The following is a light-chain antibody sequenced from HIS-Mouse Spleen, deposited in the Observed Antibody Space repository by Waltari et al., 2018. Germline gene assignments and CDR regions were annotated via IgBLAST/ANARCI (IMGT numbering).Light chain of an antibody. V-gene: IGLV4-69*01. CDR1: SGHRSYA. Sequence: QLVLTQSPSASASLGASVKLTCTLSSGHRSYAIAWHQQQPEKGPRYLMKLNSDGSHSKGDGIPDRFSGSSSGAERYLTISSLQSEDEADYYCQTWGVFGGGTKLTVL. CDR2: LNSDGSH. J-gene: IGLJ2*01. CDR3: QTWGV.